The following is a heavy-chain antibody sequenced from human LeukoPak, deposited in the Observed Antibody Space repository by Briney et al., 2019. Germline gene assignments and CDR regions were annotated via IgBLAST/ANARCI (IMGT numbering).Heavy chain of an antibody. Sequence: QPGGSLRLSGAASGFTFSNSAMAWVRQAPGRGLEWVSSLSVSGGSTYYADSVKGRFTISRDNSKNTLYLQMNSLRADDTAVYYCAKGLMITFGEVSDYFDYWGQGTLVTVSS. V-gene: IGHV3-23*01. CDR1: GFTFSNSA. CDR2: LSVSGGST. J-gene: IGHJ4*02. CDR3: AKGLMITFGEVSDYFDY. D-gene: IGHD3-16*01.